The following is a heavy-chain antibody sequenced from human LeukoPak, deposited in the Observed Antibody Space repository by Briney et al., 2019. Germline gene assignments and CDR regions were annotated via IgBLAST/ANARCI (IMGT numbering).Heavy chain of an antibody. CDR1: GLTFSDYA. V-gene: IGHV3-23*01. CDR2: IGGNGVTT. D-gene: IGHD5-18*01. Sequence: GGSLRLSCEASGLTFSDYAMRWVRQAPGKGLEWVSSIGGNGVTTHYADSVKGRFTISRDNPKNTLYLQMNSLRAEDTAVYYCAKGGFSSGSNLYYFDHWGQGTLVTVSS. J-gene: IGHJ4*02. CDR3: AKGGFSSGSNLYYFDH.